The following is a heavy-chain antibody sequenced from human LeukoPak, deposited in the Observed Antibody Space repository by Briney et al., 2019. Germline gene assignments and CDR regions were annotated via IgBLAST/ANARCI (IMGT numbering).Heavy chain of an antibody. Sequence: ASVKVSCKASGYTFTGYYMHWVRQAPGQGLEWMGWINPNSGGTNYAQKFQGRVTMTRDTSISTACMELSRLRSDDTAVYYCARDPSGYCSGGSCSYYYYYMDVWGKGTTVTVSS. CDR2: INPNSGGT. CDR1: GYTFTGYY. D-gene: IGHD2-15*01. J-gene: IGHJ6*03. CDR3: ARDPSGYCSGGSCSYYYYYMDV. V-gene: IGHV1-2*02.